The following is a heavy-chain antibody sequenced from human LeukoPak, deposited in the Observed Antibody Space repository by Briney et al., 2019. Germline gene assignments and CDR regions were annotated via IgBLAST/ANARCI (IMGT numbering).Heavy chain of an antibody. CDR2: ISYDGSNK. CDR3: ARDSLMIPRYYFDY. V-gene: IGHV3-30-3*01. CDR1: GFTFSSYA. D-gene: IGHD3-22*01. J-gene: IGHJ4*02. Sequence: GGSLRLSCAASGFTFSSYAMHWVRQAPGKGLEWVAVISYDGSNKYYADSVKGRFTISRDNSKNTLYLQMNSLRAEDTAVYYCARDSLMIPRYYFDYWGQGTLVTVSS.